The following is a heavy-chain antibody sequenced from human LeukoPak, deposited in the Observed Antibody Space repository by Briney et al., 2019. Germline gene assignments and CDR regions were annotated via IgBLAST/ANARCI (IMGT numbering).Heavy chain of an antibody. D-gene: IGHD4-23*01. V-gene: IGHV4-39*01. CDR3: ARIPVALLTHYYYYGMDV. J-gene: IGHJ6*02. CDR2: IYYSGST. CDR1: GGSISSSSYY. Sequence: SETLSLTCTVSGGSISSSSYYWGWIRQPPGKGLEWIGSIYYSGSTYYNPSLNSRVTISVDTSKNQFSLKLSSVTAADTAVYYCARIPVALLTHYYYYGMDVWGQGTTVTVSS.